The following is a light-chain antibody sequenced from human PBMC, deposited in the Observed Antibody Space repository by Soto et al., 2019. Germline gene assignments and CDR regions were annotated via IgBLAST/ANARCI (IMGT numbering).Light chain of an antibody. V-gene: IGKV1-5*03. CDR1: QSIDTW. CDR2: KAS. CDR3: QQYNSYRA. Sequence: DRQMTQFPSTLSASVGDRFTITCRASQSIDTWLAWHQQKPGQAPKLLIAKASSLESGVPSRLSGSGSGTEFTLTISSPHPDDSATYYCQQYNSYRAFGQGTKVDIK. J-gene: IGKJ1*01.